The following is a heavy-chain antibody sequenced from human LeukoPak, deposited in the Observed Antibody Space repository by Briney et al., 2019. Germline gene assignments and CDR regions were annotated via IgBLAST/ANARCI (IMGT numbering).Heavy chain of an antibody. Sequence: SVKVSCKASGGTFSSYAISWVRQAPGQGLEWMGRINPIFGTANYAQKFQGRVTITTDESTSTAYMELSSLRSEDTAVYYCARSSYYYDSSGYFDYWGQGTLVTVSS. D-gene: IGHD3-22*01. J-gene: IGHJ4*02. V-gene: IGHV1-69*05. CDR1: GGTFSSYA. CDR2: INPIFGTA. CDR3: ARSSYYYDSSGYFDY.